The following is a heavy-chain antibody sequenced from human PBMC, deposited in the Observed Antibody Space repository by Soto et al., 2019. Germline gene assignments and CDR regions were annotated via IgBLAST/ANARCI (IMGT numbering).Heavy chain of an antibody. D-gene: IGHD1-26*01. J-gene: IGHJ3*01. CDR1: GYSFTTYV. CDR3: ARDRRDSVADRRSFDV. Sequence: GALVKVSCKASGYSFTTYVISWVRQAPGQGLEYMGWISVYNGDTNYAQKLQGRVTMTTDTSTSTAYMELRSLRSDDTAIYYCARDRRDSVADRRSFDVWGQGAMVTVSS. V-gene: IGHV1-18*01. CDR2: ISVYNGDT.